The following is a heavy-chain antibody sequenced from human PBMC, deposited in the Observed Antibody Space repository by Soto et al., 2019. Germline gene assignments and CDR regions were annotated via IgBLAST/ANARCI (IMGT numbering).Heavy chain of an antibody. Sequence: GGSLRLSCAASGFTFSIYAMSWVRHAPGKGLEWVSAISGSGGSTYYADSVRGRFTISRDNSKNTLYLQMNSLRAEDTAVYYCAKDRYSDFWSGYSDYFDYWGQGTLVTVSS. D-gene: IGHD3-3*01. CDR2: ISGSGGST. J-gene: IGHJ4*02. V-gene: IGHV3-23*01. CDR1: GFTFSIYA. CDR3: AKDRYSDFWSGYSDYFDY.